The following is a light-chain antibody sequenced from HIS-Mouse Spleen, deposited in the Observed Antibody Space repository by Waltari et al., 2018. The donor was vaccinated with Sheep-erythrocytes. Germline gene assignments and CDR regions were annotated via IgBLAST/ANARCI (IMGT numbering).Light chain of an antibody. CDR2: DVS. CDR1: SSYVGGYNY. J-gene: IGLJ1*01. CDR3: CSYAGSYNHV. Sequence: QSALTQPRSVSGSPGQSVTISCTGTSSYVGGYNYVSWYQPHPGKAPKLMIYDVSKRPSGVPDRFSGSKSGNTASLTISGLQAEDEADYYCCSYAGSYNHVFATGTKVTVL. V-gene: IGLV2-11*01.